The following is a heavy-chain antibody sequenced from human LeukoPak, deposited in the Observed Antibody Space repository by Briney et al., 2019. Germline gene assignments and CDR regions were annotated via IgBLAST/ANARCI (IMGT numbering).Heavy chain of an antibody. CDR3: AREPPDHYYYYGMDV. J-gene: IGHJ6*02. V-gene: IGHV1-2*02. D-gene: IGHD1-14*01. CDR1: GYTFTGYY. CDR2: INPNSGGT. Sequence: ASVNVSCKASGYTFTGYYMHWVRQAPGQGLEWMGWINPNSGGTNYAQKFQGRVTMTRDTSISTAYMELSRLRSDDTAVYYCAREPPDHYYYYGMDVWGQGTTVTVSS.